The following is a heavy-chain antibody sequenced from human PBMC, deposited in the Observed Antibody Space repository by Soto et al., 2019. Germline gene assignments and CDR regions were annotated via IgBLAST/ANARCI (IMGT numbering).Heavy chain of an antibody. CDR2: ISTTSNYI. CDR1: RFIFSDYS. D-gene: IGHD3-16*02. V-gene: IGHV3-21*01. J-gene: IGHJ4*02. CDR3: ARGGIGGIYDY. Sequence: EVQLVESGGGLVQPGGSLRLSCAASRFIFSDYSMSWVRQAPGKGLEWVSSISTTSNYIYYADSVKGRFTISRDNAQNSLYLQVNSLRAEDTAVYFCARGGIGGIYDYWGQGTLVTVSS.